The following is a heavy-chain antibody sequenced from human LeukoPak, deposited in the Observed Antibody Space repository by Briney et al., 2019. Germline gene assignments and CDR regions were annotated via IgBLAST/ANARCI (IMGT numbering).Heavy chain of an antibody. J-gene: IGHJ4*02. Sequence: ASVKVSCKASGYTFTSYAMHWVRQTPGQRLEWMGWINAGNGNTKYSQEFQGRVTISRDTSASTAYMELSSLRSEDMAVYYCARVVKYSSGPLTDLLPYYFDSWGQGTLVTVSS. CDR1: GYTFTSYA. V-gene: IGHV1-3*03. CDR2: INAGNGNT. CDR3: ARVVKYSSGPLTDLLPYYFDS. D-gene: IGHD6-19*01.